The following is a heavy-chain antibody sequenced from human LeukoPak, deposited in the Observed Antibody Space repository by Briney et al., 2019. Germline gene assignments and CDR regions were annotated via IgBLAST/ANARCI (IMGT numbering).Heavy chain of an antibody. J-gene: IGHJ6*03. Sequence: KTSETLSLTCTVSGGSISNYYWSWIRQPAGKGLEWIGRIYTSGSTNYNPSLKSRVTMSVDTSKNQFSLKLSSVTAADTAVYYCARSYGTYYYYYMDVWGKGTTVTVSS. V-gene: IGHV4-4*07. D-gene: IGHD5-18*01. CDR3: ARSYGTYYYYYMDV. CDR1: GGSISNYY. CDR2: IYTSGST.